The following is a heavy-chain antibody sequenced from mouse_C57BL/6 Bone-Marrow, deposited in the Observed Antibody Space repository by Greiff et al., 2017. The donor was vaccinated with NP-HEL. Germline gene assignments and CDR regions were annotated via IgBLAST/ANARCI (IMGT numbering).Heavy chain of an antibody. CDR3: ARRYRRLYYYAMDY. J-gene: IGHJ4*01. V-gene: IGHV5-17*01. CDR1: GFTFSDYG. Sequence: EVKLMESGGGLVKPGGSLKLSCAASGFTFSDYGMHCVRQAPEKGLEWVAYISSGSSTIYYADTVKGRFTISRDNAKNTLFLQMTSLRSEDTAMYYCARRYRRLYYYAMDYWGQGTSVTVSS. CDR2: ISSGSSTI. D-gene: IGHD2-12*01.